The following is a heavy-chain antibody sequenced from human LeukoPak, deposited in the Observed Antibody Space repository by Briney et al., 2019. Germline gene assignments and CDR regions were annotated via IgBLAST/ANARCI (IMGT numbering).Heavy chain of an antibody. CDR1: GGSISSYY. CDR3: ARDPVVSYYDILTGPRYFDY. CDR2: IYTSGST. Sequence: PSETLSLTCTVSGGSISSYYWSWIRQPAGKGLEWIGRIYTSGSTNYNPSLKSRVTISVDKSKNQFSLKLSSVTAADTAVYYCARDPVVSYYDILTGPRYFDYWGQGTLVTVSS. D-gene: IGHD3-9*01. V-gene: IGHV4-4*07. J-gene: IGHJ4*02.